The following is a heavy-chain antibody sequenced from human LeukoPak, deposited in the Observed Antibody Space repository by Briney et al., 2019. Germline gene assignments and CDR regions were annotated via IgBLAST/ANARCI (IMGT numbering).Heavy chain of an antibody. Sequence: PGGSLRLSCAASGFTVSSNYMSWDRQAPGKGLEWVSIIYSGGSTYYADSVKGRFTISRDNSKNTLYLQMNSVRAEDTAVYYCAREGAGYSYDYWGQGTLVTVSS. CDR1: GFTVSSNY. V-gene: IGHV3-53*01. J-gene: IGHJ4*02. CDR3: AREGAGYSYDY. D-gene: IGHD5-18*01. CDR2: IYSGGST.